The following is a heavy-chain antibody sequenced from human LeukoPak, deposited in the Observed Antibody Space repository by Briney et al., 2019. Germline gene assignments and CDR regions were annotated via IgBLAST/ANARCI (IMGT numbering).Heavy chain of an antibody. Sequence: ASVKVSCKASGYTFTSYYMHWVRQAPGQGLEWMGIINPSGGSTSYAQKFQGRVTMTRDTSTSTVYMELSSLRSEDTAVYYCARGRQQWLASNNNWFDPWGQGTLVTVSS. CDR3: ARGRQQWLASNNNWFDP. CDR1: GYTFTSYY. V-gene: IGHV1-46*01. D-gene: IGHD6-19*01. CDR2: INPSGGST. J-gene: IGHJ5*02.